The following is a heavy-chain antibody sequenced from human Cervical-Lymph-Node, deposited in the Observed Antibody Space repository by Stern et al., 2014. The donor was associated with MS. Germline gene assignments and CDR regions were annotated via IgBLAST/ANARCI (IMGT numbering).Heavy chain of an antibody. J-gene: IGHJ4*02. CDR2: ISVYNDAR. V-gene: IGHV1-18*04. CDR3: ARVNSVVGATDFDL. D-gene: IGHD1-26*01. Sequence: QVQLLLPGAEVMRPASWVKVSCQASGFDSTTFGFFWVRQAPGQGLVCVGGISVYNDARHAAQRFQDRVTVSADTSTNTVYMELRELTSDDTAVYFCARVNSVVGATDFDLWGQGTLVTVSS. CDR1: GFDSTTFG.